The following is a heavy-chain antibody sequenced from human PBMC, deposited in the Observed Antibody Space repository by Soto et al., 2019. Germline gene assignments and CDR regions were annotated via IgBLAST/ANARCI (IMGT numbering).Heavy chain of an antibody. CDR3: AKDRAFNYFYGMDV. D-gene: IGHD3-10*01. J-gene: IGHJ6*02. Sequence: GGSLRLSCRASGLAFGNYAMNWVRQVPGRGLEWVAGVNTNGRSTYYADSVRGRFTISRDNSKITVYLQMNSLRAEDAAVYYCAKDRAFNYFYGMDVWGQGTTVTVSS. CDR1: GLAFGNYA. V-gene: IGHV3-23*01. CDR2: VNTNGRST.